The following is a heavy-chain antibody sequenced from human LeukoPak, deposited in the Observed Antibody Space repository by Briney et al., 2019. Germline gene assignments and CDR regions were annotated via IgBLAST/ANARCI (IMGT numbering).Heavy chain of an antibody. Sequence: GGSLRLSCAASGFTLTSYDMHWVRQAPGKGLEWVSAIGIAGDPYYLGSVKGRFTISRENAKNSLYLQMNSLRAGDTAVYYCAREGDSGSLNGPFDIWGQGTMVTVSS. CDR3: AREGDSGSLNGPFDI. CDR1: GFTLTSYD. CDR2: IGIAGDP. J-gene: IGHJ3*02. V-gene: IGHV3-13*05. D-gene: IGHD1-26*01.